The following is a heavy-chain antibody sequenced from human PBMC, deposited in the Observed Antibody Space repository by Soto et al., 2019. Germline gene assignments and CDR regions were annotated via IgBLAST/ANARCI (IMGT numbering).Heavy chain of an antibody. CDR2: IYWNDDK. CDR1: GFSLSTSGVG. Sequence: QITLKESGPTLVQPAQTLTLTCTFSGFSLSTSGVGVGWIRQPPGKALEWLALIYWNDDKRYSPSLKSRLTITKDTSKNQAVLTMTNMDPVDTATYYCTLKRGAARPWYWFDPWGQGTLFTVSS. J-gene: IGHJ5*02. V-gene: IGHV2-5*01. D-gene: IGHD6-6*01. CDR3: TLKRGAARPWYWFDP.